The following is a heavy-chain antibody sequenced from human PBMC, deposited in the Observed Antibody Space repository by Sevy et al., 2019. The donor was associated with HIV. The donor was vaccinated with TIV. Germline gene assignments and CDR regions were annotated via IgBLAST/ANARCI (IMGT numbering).Heavy chain of an antibody. J-gene: IGHJ4*02. CDR1: GYTFTSYY. Sequence: ASVKVSCKASGYTFTSYYMHWVRQAPGQGLEWMGIINPSGGSTSYAQKFQGRVTMTRDTSTSIVYMELSSLRSEDTAVYYCARERRKYSSSSSGPDYWGQGTLVTVSS. D-gene: IGHD6-6*01. V-gene: IGHV1-46*01. CDR2: INPSGGST. CDR3: ARERRKYSSSSSGPDY.